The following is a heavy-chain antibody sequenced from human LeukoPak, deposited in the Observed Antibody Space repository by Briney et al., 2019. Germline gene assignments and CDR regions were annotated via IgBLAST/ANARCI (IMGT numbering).Heavy chain of an antibody. Sequence: SETLSLTCTVSGGSISSYYWSWIRQPPGKGLEWIGYIYYSGGTNYNPSLKSRVTTSVDTSKNQFSLKLSSVTAADTAVYYCARESIAEDAFDIWGQGTMVTVSS. V-gene: IGHV4-59*01. CDR1: GGSISSYY. CDR2: IYYSGGT. J-gene: IGHJ3*02. CDR3: ARESIAEDAFDI. D-gene: IGHD6-13*01.